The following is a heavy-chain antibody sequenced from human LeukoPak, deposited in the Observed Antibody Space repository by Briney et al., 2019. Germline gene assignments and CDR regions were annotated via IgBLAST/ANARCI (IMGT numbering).Heavy chain of an antibody. CDR1: GGTFSSYA. V-gene: IGHV1-69*06. Sequence: SVKVSCKASGGTFSSYAISWVRQAPGQGLEWMVGIIPIFGTANYAQKFQGRVTITADKSTSTAYMELSSLRSEDTAVYYCASSAVGPAKYQLHYNWFDPWGQGTLVTVSS. CDR2: IIPIFGTA. J-gene: IGHJ5*02. CDR3: ASSAVGPAKYQLHYNWFDP. D-gene: IGHD2-2*01.